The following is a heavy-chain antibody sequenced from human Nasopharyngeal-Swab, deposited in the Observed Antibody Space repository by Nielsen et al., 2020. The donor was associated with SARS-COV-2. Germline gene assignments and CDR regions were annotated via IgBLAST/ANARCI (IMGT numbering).Heavy chain of an antibody. D-gene: IGHD4-17*01. CDR3: ARVPSDYGDPAGFDY. CDR2: IYYSGST. J-gene: IGHJ4*02. V-gene: IGHV4-39*02. CDR1: GGSISSSSYY. Sequence: SETLSLTCTVSGGSISSSSYYWGWIRQPPGTGLEWIGYIYYSGSTYYNPSLESRVSMSVDTSKNHFSLKVSSVTAADTAVYYCARVPSDYGDPAGFDYWGQGILVTVSS.